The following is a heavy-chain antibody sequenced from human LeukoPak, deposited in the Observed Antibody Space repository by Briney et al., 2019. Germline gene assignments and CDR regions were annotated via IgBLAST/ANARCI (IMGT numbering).Heavy chain of an antibody. Sequence: PSQTLSLTCTVSGGSISSGDYYWSWIRQPPGKGLEWIGYIYYSGSTYYNPSLKSRVTISVDTSKNQFSLKLSSVTAADTAVYYCARDVPGLNWFDPWGQGTLVTVSS. CDR3: ARDVPGLNWFDP. CDR1: GGSISSGDYY. J-gene: IGHJ5*02. V-gene: IGHV4-30-4*08. CDR2: IYYSGST. D-gene: IGHD3-10*02.